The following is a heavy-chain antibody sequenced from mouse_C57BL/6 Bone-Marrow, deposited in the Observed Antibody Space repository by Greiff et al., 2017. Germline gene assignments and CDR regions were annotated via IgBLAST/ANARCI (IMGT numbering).Heavy chain of an antibody. CDR2: IDPENGDT. Sequence: EVQVVESGAELVRPGASVKLSCTASGFNIKDDYMHWVKQRPEQGLEWIGWIDPENGDTEYASKFQGKATITADTTSNTAYLQLSSLTSEDTAVYYCTNEDYWGQGTTLTVSS. CDR3: TNEDY. V-gene: IGHV14-4*01. J-gene: IGHJ2*01. CDR1: GFNIKDDY.